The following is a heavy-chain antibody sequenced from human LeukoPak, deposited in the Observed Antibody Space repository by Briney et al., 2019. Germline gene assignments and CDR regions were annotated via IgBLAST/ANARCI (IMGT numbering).Heavy chain of an antibody. CDR1: GGTFSSYA. CDR3: ARAPRSYYDILTGYSNNWFDP. V-gene: IGHV1-69*05. D-gene: IGHD3-9*01. Sequence: ASVKVSCKASGGTFSSYAISWVRQAPGQGLEWMGGIIPIFGTANYAQKFQGRVTITTDESTSTAYMKLSSLRSEDTAVYYCARAPRSYYDILTGYSNNWFDPWGQGTLVTVSS. J-gene: IGHJ5*02. CDR2: IIPIFGTA.